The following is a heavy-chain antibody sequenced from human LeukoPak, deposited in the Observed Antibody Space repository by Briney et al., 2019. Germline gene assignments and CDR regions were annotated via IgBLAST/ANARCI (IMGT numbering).Heavy chain of an antibody. Sequence: PGGSLRLSCAASGFTFSSYAMSWVRQAPGKGLEWVSAISGSGGSTYYADSVKGRFTISRDNSKNTLYLQMNSLRAEDTAVYYCAKDPGLFVGGYYYGAWFDPWGQGTLVTVSS. J-gene: IGHJ5*02. CDR1: GFTFSSYA. V-gene: IGHV3-23*01. CDR3: AKDPGLFVGGYYYGAWFDP. CDR2: ISGSGGST. D-gene: IGHD3-22*01.